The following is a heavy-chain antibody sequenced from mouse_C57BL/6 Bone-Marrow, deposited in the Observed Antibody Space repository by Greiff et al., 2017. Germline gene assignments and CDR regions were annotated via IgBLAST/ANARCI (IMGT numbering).Heavy chain of an antibody. Sequence: QVQLQQPGAELVRPGTSVKLSCKASGYTFTSYWMHWVKQRPGQGLEWIGVIDPSDSYTNYNQKFKGKATLTVDTSSSTAYMQLSSLTSEDSAVYYCASTGDVYFYWGQGTTLTVSS. J-gene: IGHJ2*01. V-gene: IGHV1-59*01. CDR3: ASTGDVYFY. CDR1: GYTFTSYW. D-gene: IGHD2-3*01. CDR2: IDPSDSYT.